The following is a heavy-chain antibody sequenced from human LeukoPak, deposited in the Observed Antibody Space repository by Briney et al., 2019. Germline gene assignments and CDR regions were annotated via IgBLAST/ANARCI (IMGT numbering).Heavy chain of an antibody. CDR3: ARGRVAIDAFDI. V-gene: IGHV3-30*02. D-gene: IGHD5-12*01. CDR2: IRNDGSNK. Sequence: PGGSLRLSCAASGFTFSSYGMHWVRQAPGKGLEWVAFIRNDGSNKYYTDSVKGRFTISRDNSKSTVYLQMNSLRVEDTAVYYCARGRVAIDAFDIWGQGTMVTVSS. J-gene: IGHJ3*02. CDR1: GFTFSSYG.